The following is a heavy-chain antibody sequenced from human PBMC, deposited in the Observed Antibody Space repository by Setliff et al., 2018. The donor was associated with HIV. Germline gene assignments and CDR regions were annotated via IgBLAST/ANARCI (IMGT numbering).Heavy chain of an antibody. V-gene: IGHV4-39*01. CDR2: FYYSGNT. CDR1: GGSISSSTYY. J-gene: IGHJ4*02. D-gene: IGHD6-13*01. Sequence: PSETLSLTCTVSGGSISSSTYYWGWIRQPPGKGLEWIGSFYYSGNTYYNPSLKSRVTISVDTSKNQFSLKLSSVTAADTAVYYCSSSSSWSRGVAYWGQGTLVTVSS. CDR3: SSSSSWSRGVAY.